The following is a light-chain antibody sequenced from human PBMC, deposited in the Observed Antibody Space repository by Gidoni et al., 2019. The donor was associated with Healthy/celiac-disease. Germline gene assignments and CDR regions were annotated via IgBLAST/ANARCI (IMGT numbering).Light chain of an antibody. V-gene: IGKV3-20*01. J-gene: IGKJ5*01. CDR2: GAS. Sequence: EIVLTRSPDTLSLSPGERATLSCRASQSVSSSYLAWYQQKPGQAPRLLIYGASSRATGIPDRFSGSGSGTDFTLTISRLEPEDFAVYYCQQYGSSPPITFXQXTRLEIK. CDR3: QQYGSSPPIT. CDR1: QSVSSSY.